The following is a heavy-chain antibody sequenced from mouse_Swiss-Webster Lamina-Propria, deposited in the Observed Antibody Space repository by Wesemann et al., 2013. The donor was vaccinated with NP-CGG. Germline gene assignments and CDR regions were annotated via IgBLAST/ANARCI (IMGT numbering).Heavy chain of an antibody. CDR1: GYTFTDYA. CDR2: ISTYYGDA. Sequence: QVQLQQSGAELVRPGVSVKISCKGSGYTFTDYAMHWVKQSHAKSLEWIGVISTYYGDASYNQKFKGKATMTVDKSSSTAYMELARLTSEDSAIYYCARLFYYAMDYWGQGTSVTVSS. J-gene: IGHJ4*01. CDR3: ARLFYYAMDY. V-gene: IGHV1S137*01.